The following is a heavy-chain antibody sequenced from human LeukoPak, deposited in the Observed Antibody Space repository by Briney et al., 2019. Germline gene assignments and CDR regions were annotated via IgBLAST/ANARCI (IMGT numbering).Heavy chain of an antibody. CDR3: AKSPDYVTWFDP. V-gene: IGHV3-23*01. J-gene: IGHJ5*02. Sequence: QSGGSLRLSCAASGFTFTNYAMTWVRQAPGKGLEWISVIGGSGDSIYYADSVKGRFTISRDNSKNTVYLQMNSLRAEDTAVYYCAKSPDYVTWFDPWGQGTLVTVSS. CDR2: IGGSGDSI. D-gene: IGHD4-17*01. CDR1: GFTFTNYA.